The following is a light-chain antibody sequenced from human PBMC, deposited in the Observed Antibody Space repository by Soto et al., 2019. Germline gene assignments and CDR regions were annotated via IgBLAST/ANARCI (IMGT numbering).Light chain of an antibody. Sequence: EIVLTQSPGTLSLSPGERATLSCRASQSVSSSYLAWYQQKPGQAPRLLIYGASSRATGIPDRFSGSGSGTDVTLPIIRLQPADHSVYYCHQYYSSPLTFGGGTKVEIK. J-gene: IGKJ4*01. CDR3: HQYYSSPLT. V-gene: IGKV3-20*01. CDR2: GAS. CDR1: QSVSSSY.